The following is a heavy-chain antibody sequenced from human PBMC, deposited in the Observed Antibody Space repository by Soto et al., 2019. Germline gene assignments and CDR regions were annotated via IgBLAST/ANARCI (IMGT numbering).Heavy chain of an antibody. D-gene: IGHD3-10*01. CDR1: VFTFSSYG. CDR3: ARDTAYYYGSGAHFDY. V-gene: IGHV3-33*01. CDR2: IWYDGSNK. J-gene: IGHJ4*02. Sequence: GGSLRLSCAASVFTFSSYGMHWVRQAPGKGLEWVAVIWYDGSNKYYADSVKGRFTISRDNSKNTLYLQMNSLRAEDTAVYYCARDTAYYYGSGAHFDYWGQGTLVTVSS.